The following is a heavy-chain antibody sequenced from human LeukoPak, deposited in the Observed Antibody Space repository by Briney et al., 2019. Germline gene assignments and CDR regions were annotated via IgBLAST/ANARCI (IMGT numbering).Heavy chain of an antibody. D-gene: IGHD1-26*01. Sequence: SVKVSCKASGGTFSTYSISWVRQAPGQGLEWMGGIIPIIRKANYAQKLQGRVTMTTDTSTSTAYMELGSLRSDDTAVYYCARGSVGATRGWFDPWGQGTLVTVSS. CDR3: ARGSVGATRGWFDP. CDR1: GGTFSTYS. J-gene: IGHJ5*02. V-gene: IGHV1-69*10. CDR2: IIPIIRKA.